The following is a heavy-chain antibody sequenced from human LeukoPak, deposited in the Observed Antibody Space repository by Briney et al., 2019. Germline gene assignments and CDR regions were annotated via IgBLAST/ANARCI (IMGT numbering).Heavy chain of an antibody. V-gene: IGHV3-23*01. Sequence: GGSLRLSCAASGFTFSTYVMNWFRQAPGKGLEWVSTISVGAEYIFYADSVKGGFTISRDDSNNALYLQMHSLRAEDTALYYCASGPPLLKYFEYWGQGTLVTVSS. CDR2: ISVGAEYI. D-gene: IGHD3-9*01. CDR1: GFTFSTYV. J-gene: IGHJ4*02. CDR3: ASGPPLLKYFEY.